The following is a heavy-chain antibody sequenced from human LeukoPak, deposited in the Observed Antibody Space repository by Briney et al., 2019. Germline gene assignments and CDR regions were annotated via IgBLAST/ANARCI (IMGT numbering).Heavy chain of an antibody. CDR3: AREQVGRVSGSLCGLFASYYTYYYMDV. V-gene: IGHV1-46*01. J-gene: IGHJ6*03. CDR1: GYTFTMYY. D-gene: IGHD1-26*01. CDR2: INPSDGAT. Sequence: ASVKVSCKASGYTFTMYYIHWVRQAPGQGLEWMGMINPSDGATTYAQRFQGRVTMTRDMSTTTVYMDLRSLRSEDTAVYFCAREQVGRVSGSLCGLFASYYTYYYMDVWGRGTTVTVSS.